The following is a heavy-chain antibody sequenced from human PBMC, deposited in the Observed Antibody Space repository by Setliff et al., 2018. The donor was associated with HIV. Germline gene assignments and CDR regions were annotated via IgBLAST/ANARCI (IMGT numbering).Heavy chain of an antibody. Sequence: SETLSLTCTVSGGSISSSSYYWGWIRQPPGKGLEWIGSIYYSGSTYYNPSLESRVTISVDTSKNHFSLRLSSVTAADTAVYYCARRAVAGTSFDYWGQGTLVTVS. CDR1: GGSISSSSYY. V-gene: IGHV4-39*02. CDR2: IYYSGST. J-gene: IGHJ4*02. D-gene: IGHD6-19*01. CDR3: ARRAVAGTSFDY.